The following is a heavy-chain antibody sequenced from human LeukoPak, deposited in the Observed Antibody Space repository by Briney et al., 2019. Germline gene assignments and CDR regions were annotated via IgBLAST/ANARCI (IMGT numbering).Heavy chain of an antibody. CDR2: ISYDGSNK. V-gene: IGHV3-30-3*01. J-gene: IGHJ6*02. CDR1: GFTFSSYA. D-gene: IGHD3-10*01. CDR3: ARDLVRSGAYGMDV. Sequence: GGSLRLSCAASGFTFSSYAMHWVRQAPGKGLEWVAVISYDGSNKYYADSVKGRFTISRDNSKNTLYPQMNSLRAEDTAVYYCARDLVRSGAYGMDVWGQGTTVTVSS.